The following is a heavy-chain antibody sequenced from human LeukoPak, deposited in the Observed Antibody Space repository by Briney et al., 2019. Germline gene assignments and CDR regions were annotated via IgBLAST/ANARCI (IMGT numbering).Heavy chain of an antibody. CDR3: AKGGRYCSGGNCYFFDY. J-gene: IGHJ4*02. Sequence: GGSLRLSCAASGFTFSDYYMSWIRQAPGKGLEWVSAISGSGGSTYYADSVMGRFTISRDNSKTTLYLQMNTLRADDTAVYYCAKGGRYCSGGNCYFFDYWGQGTLVTVSS. D-gene: IGHD2-15*01. V-gene: IGHV3-23*01. CDR2: ISGSGGST. CDR1: GFTFSDYY.